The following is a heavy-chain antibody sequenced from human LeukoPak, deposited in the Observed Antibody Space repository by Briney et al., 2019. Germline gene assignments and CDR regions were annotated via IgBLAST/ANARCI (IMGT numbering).Heavy chain of an antibody. J-gene: IGHJ6*03. CDR3: AKDGYDFWSGYYTGMGDYYYMDV. Sequence: HPGGSLRLSCAASGFTFDDYAMHWVRQAPGKGLEWVSLISWDGGSTYYADSVKGRFTISRDNSKNSLYLQMNSLRAEDTAVYYCAKDGYDFWSGYYTGMGDYYYMDVWGKGATVTVSS. D-gene: IGHD3-3*01. V-gene: IGHV3-43D*03. CDR1: GFTFDDYA. CDR2: ISWDGGST.